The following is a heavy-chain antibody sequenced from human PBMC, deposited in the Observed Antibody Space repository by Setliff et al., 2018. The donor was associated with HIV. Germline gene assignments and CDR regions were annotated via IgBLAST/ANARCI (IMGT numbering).Heavy chain of an antibody. CDR2: INWDGSRT. CDR3: AKSTGSVLGTYYFDN. CDR1: GFTLDGYA. D-gene: IGHD3-10*01. V-gene: IGHV3-43D*04. J-gene: IGHJ4*02. Sequence: PGGSMRLSCAASGFTLDGYAMYWVRQGPGKGMEWVSLINWDGSRTFYADSVRGRFTTSRDNNKNFLYLEMNSLRADDTALYFCAKSTGSVLGTYYFDNWGQGTLVTVS.